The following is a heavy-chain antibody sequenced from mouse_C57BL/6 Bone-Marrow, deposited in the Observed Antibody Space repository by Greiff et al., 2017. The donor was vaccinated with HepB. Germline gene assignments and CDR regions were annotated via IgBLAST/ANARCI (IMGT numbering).Heavy chain of an antibody. Sequence: VQLQESGPGLVAPSQSLSITCTVSGFSLTSYGVDWVRQSPGKGLEWLGVIWGVGSTNYNSALKSRLSISKDNTKSQVFLKMNSLQTDDTAMYYCASEDDYDGGFAYWGQGTLVTVSA. V-gene: IGHV2-6*01. J-gene: IGHJ3*01. CDR1: GFSLTSYG. CDR2: IWGVGST. CDR3: ASEDDYDGGFAY. D-gene: IGHD2-4*01.